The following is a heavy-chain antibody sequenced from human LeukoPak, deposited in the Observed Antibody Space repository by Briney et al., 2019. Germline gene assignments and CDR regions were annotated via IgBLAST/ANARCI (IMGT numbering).Heavy chain of an antibody. CDR3: ATFPYYFDSSGSYYFDF. D-gene: IGHD3-22*01. CDR2: IRYDGTNK. Sequence: HPGGSLRLSCAASGFTFSDYSMHWVRQAPGKGLEWVAFIRYDGTNKYYADSVKGRFTISRDNSKNTLYLQMNSLRAEDTAVFYCATFPYYFDSSGSYYFDFWGQGTLVTVSS. J-gene: IGHJ4*02. CDR1: GFTFSDYS. V-gene: IGHV3-30*02.